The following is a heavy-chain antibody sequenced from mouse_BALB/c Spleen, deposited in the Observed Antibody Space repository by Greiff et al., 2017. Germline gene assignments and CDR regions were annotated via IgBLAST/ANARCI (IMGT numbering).Heavy chain of an antibody. V-gene: IGHV5-9-3*01. J-gene: IGHJ2*01. CDR3: ARHDYFDY. CDR2: ISSGGSYT. Sequence: EVMLVESGGGLVKPGGSLKLSCAASGFTFSSYAMSWVRQTPEKRLEWVATISSGGSYTYYPDSVKGRITISRDNAKNTLYLQMSSLRSEDAAMYYCARHDYFDYWGQGTTLTVSS. CDR1: GFTFSSYA.